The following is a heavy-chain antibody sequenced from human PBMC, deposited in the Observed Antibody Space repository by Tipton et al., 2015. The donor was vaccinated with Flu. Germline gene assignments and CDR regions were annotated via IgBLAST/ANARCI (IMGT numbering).Heavy chain of an antibody. CDR1: GYSFTRHW. V-gene: IGHV5-51*03. J-gene: IGHJ6*02. CDR3: ARSSGNYFEFEAMDV. D-gene: IGHD1-26*01. CDR2: IYPGDSDT. Sequence: QLVQSGAEVKKPGESLKISCKASGYSFTRHWIAWVRQMPGKDLEWMGIIYPGDSDTRYSPSFQGQVTISADNSISSAYLRWNSLKASDTAIYYCARSSGNYFEFEAMDVWGRGTTVTVSS.